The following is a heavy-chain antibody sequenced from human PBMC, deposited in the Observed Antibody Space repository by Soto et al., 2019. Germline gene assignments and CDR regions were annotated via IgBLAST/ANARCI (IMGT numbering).Heavy chain of an antibody. D-gene: IGHD3-3*01. V-gene: IGHV5-10-1*01. CDR3: ERRGSDFWSGLDV. Sequence: GESLKISCKGSGYNFTSYWIIWVRQMPGKGLEWMGNIDPADSFTNYSPSFQGHVTISTDKSMSTAYLQWGTLKASDNAMYYCERRGSDFWSGLDVWGQGTTVTVSS. CDR1: GYNFTSYW. CDR2: IDPADSFT. J-gene: IGHJ6*02.